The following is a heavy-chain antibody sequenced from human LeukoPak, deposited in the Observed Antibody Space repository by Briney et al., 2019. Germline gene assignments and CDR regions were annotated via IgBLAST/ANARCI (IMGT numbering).Heavy chain of an antibody. CDR1: GASVSSDRYY. J-gene: IGHJ4*02. D-gene: IGHD6-6*01. CDR3: ARGVGIAARLPDVAV. Sequence: SETLSLTCAVSGASVSSDRYYWSWIRQPPGKGLEWIVYIYYSGSTNYNPSLKSRVTISVDTSKNQFSLKLSSVTAADTAVYYCARGVGIAARLPDVAVWGQGTLVTVSS. V-gene: IGHV4-61*01. CDR2: IYYSGST.